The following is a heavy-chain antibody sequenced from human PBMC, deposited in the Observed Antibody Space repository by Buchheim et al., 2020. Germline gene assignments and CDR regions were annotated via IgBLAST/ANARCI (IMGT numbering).Heavy chain of an antibody. J-gene: IGHJ4*02. V-gene: IGHV3-11*05. Sequence: QVHLVESGGDLVKPGGSLRLSCKVSGFPFSDYYMSWIRQAPGKGLEWIAHISGTTSHTTYADSVKGRFTISRDNTKNLLFLQLNSLGPDDTAIYYCARTVSFYFDSWGQGT. D-gene: IGHD4-11*01. CDR2: ISGTTSHT. CDR3: ARTVSFYFDS. CDR1: GFPFSDYY.